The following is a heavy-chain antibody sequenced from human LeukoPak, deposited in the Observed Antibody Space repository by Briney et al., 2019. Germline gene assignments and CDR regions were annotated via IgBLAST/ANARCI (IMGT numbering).Heavy chain of an antibody. CDR3: ARQGVATAIDY. CDR2: ISASGNT. CDR1: GGSISNYY. V-gene: IGHV4-4*07. Sequence: SETLSLTCTVSGGSISNYYWSWIRQPAGKGLEWIGRISASGNTNYNPSLKSRVTMSVDTSMNLSALKLSSVTAADTAVYYCARQGVATAIDYWGQGTLVTVSS. D-gene: IGHD2-21*02. J-gene: IGHJ4*02.